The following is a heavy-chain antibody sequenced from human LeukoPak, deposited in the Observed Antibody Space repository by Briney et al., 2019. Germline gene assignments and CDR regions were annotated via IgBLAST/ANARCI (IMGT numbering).Heavy chain of an antibody. CDR2: IYSGGST. Sequence: GGSLRLSCAASGFTVSSNYMSWVRQAPGKGLERVSVIYSGGSTYYADSVKGRFTISRDNSKNTLYLQMNSLRAEDTAVYYCARDSSMVPFDYWGQGTLVTVPS. V-gene: IGHV3-66*01. J-gene: IGHJ4*02. CDR1: GFTVSSNY. D-gene: IGHD3-10*01. CDR3: ARDSSMVPFDY.